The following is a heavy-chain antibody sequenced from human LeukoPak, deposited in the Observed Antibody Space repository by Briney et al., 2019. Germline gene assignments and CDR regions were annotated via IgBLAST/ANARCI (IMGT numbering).Heavy chain of an antibody. V-gene: IGHV1-2*02. CDR1: GYTFTGYY. D-gene: IGHD6-13*01. J-gene: IGHJ4*02. CDR3: ARPPIWQQLVPPDFDY. CDR2: INPNSGGT. Sequence: ASVKVSCKASGYTFTGYYMHWVRQASGQGLEWMGWINPNSGGTNYAQKFQGRVTMTRDTSISTAYMELSRLRSDDTAVYYCARPPIWQQLVPPDFDYWGQGTLVTVSS.